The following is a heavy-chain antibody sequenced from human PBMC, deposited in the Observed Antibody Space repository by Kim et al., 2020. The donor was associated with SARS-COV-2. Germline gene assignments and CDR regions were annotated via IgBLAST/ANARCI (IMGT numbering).Heavy chain of an antibody. CDR2: IYYSGST. J-gene: IGHJ2*01. CDR3: ARDQTMVQDEADWYFDL. D-gene: IGHD3-10*01. CDR1: GGSVSSGSYY. Sequence: SETLSLTCTVSGGSVSSGSYYWSWIRQPPGKGLEWIGYIYYSGSTNYNPSLKSRVTISVDTSKNQFSLKLSSVTAADTAVYYCARDQTMVQDEADWYFDLWGRGTLVTVSS. V-gene: IGHV4-61*01.